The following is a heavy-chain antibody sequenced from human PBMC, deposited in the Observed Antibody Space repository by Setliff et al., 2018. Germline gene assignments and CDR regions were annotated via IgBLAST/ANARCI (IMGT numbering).Heavy chain of an antibody. CDR1: GYTFTSYG. CDR3: ARGRGSYYYYMDV. V-gene: IGHV1-2*06. J-gene: IGHJ6*03. CDR2: INPNSGAT. Sequence: ASVKVSCKASGYTFTSYGISWVRQAPGQGLEWMGRINPNSGATNFAQKFQGRVTMTRDTSISTAYMDLSRLRSDDTAVYYCARGRGSYYYYMDVWGKGTAVTVS. D-gene: IGHD1-26*01.